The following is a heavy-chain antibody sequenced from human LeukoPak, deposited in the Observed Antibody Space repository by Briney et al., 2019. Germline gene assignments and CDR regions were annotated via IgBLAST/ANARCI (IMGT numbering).Heavy chain of an antibody. D-gene: IGHD3-10*01. CDR3: ARTPDYYGSGSYQGYFDY. Sequence: SETLSLTCTVSGGSISSGGYYWSWIRQHPGKGLEWIGYIYYSGSTYYNPSLKSRVTISVDTSKNQFSLKPSSVTAADTAVYYCARTPDYYGSGSYQGYFDYWGQGTLVTVSS. J-gene: IGHJ4*02. V-gene: IGHV4-31*03. CDR1: GGSISSGGYY. CDR2: IYYSGST.